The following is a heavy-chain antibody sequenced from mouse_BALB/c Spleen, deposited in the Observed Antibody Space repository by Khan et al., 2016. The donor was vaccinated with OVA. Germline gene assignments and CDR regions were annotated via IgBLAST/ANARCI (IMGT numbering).Heavy chain of an antibody. CDR1: GFTFSSFG. D-gene: IGHD2-4*01. J-gene: IGHJ4*01. CDR2: ISRGSSTI. V-gene: IGHV5-17*02. Sequence: EVELVESGGGLVQPGGSRKLSCAASGFTFSSFGMNWVRQAPEKGLEWVAYISRGSSTIYYAETVKGRFTISRDNPKIILFLQMTSLRSEDTAMYYCARSGITTGYAMDYWGQGTSVTVSS. CDR3: ARSGITTGYAMDY.